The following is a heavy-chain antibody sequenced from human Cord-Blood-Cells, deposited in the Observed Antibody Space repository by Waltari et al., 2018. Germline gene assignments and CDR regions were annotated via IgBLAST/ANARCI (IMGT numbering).Heavy chain of an antibody. CDR1: GFTFSSYG. J-gene: IGHJ4*02. CDR2: ISYDGSNK. CDR3: AKLPLLTGFDY. V-gene: IGHV3-30*18. D-gene: IGHD7-27*01. Sequence: QVQLVESGGGVVQPGRSLRLSCVASGFTFSSYGMHWVRQAPGEGLEWVAVISYDGSNKYYADSVKGRFTISRDNSKNTLYLQMNSLRAEDTAVYYCAKLPLLTGFDYWDQGTLVTVSS.